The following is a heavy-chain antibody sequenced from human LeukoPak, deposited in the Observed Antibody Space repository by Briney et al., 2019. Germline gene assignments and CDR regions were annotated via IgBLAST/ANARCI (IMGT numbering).Heavy chain of an antibody. CDR3: ARDPHNSGSGRYFDL. D-gene: IGHD3-10*01. CDR2: FYSGGTI. V-gene: IGHV3-66*01. Sequence: GGSLRLSCAASGFPVTTNYMSWVRQAPGKGLEWVSVFYSGGTIHYADSVKGRFTISRDRSQNTIALQMNSLRVEDTAVYYCARDPHNSGSGRYFDLWGRGALVTVSS. J-gene: IGHJ2*01. CDR1: GFPVTTNY.